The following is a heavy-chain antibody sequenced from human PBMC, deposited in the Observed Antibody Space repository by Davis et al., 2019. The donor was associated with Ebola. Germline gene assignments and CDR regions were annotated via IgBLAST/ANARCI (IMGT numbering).Heavy chain of an antibody. CDR3: AKGVYSGYDYFDY. CDR1: GFTFSSYG. J-gene: IGHJ4*02. CDR2: IRYDGSNK. Sequence: GGSLRLSCAASGFTFSSYGMHWVRQAPGKGLEWVAFIRYDGSNKYYADSVKSRFTISRDNSKNTLYLQMNSLRAEDTAVYYCAKGVYSGYDYFDYWGQGTLVTVSS. V-gene: IGHV3-30*02. D-gene: IGHD5-12*01.